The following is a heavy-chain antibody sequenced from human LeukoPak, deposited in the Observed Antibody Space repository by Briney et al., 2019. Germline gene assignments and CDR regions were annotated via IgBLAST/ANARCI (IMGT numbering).Heavy chain of an antibody. CDR1: GCTFTSYT. J-gene: IGHJ5*02. V-gene: IGHV1-69*13. CDR3: ARLLSFVVVIVNWFDP. Sequence: GASVKVSCKASGCTFTSYTMNWVRQAAGQGLEWMGGIIPIFGTENKAQKFKGRVTNTPDGDTSTANMELSRLRAEDTAVYECARLLSFVVVIVNWFDPWGQGTLVTVSS. D-gene: IGHD3-3*01. CDR2: IIPIFGTE.